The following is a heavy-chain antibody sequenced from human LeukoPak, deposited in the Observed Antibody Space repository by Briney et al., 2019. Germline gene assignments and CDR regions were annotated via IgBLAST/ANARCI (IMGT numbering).Heavy chain of an antibody. CDR3: ANYGGNF. J-gene: IGHJ4*02. Sequence: PSGTLSLPCPVSGGSISSYYWSWMRQPPGKGLEWIGYIYYSGSTNYNPSLKSRVTISVDTSKNQFSLKLSSVTAADTAVYYCANYGGNFWGQGPLVTVSS. V-gene: IGHV4-59*01. D-gene: IGHD4-23*01. CDR2: IYYSGST. CDR1: GGSISSYY.